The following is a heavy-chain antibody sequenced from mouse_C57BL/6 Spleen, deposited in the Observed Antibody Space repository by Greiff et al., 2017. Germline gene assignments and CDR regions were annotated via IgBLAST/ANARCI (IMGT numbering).Heavy chain of an antibody. CDR3: ARLYDYPLYAMDY. Sequence: VQLQQSDAELVKPGASVKISCKVSGYTFTDHTIHWMKQRPEQGLEWIGYIYPRDGSTKYNEKFKGKATLTADKSSSTAYMHLNSLTSEDSAVYFCARLYDYPLYAMDYWGQGTSVTVSS. D-gene: IGHD2-4*01. CDR1: GYTFTDHT. J-gene: IGHJ4*01. V-gene: IGHV1-78*01. CDR2: IYPRDGST.